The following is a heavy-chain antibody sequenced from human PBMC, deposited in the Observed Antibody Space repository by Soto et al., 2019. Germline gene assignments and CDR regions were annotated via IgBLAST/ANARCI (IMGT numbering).Heavy chain of an antibody. J-gene: IGHJ4*02. CDR2: ISGSGGST. V-gene: IGHV3-23*01. CDR3: EKDLMVRGSHPRSFDY. Sequence: GGSLRLSCAASGFTFSSYAMSWVRQAPGKGLEWVSAISGSGGSTYYADSVKGRFTISRDNSKNTLYLQMNSLRAEDTAVYYCEKDLMVRGSHPRSFDYWGQGTLVNVSS. D-gene: IGHD3-10*01. CDR1: GFTFSSYA.